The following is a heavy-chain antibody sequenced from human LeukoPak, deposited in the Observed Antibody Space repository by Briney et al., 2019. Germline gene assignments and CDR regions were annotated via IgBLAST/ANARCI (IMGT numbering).Heavy chain of an antibody. V-gene: IGHV3-30*18. D-gene: IGHD1-1*01. CDR1: GFTFNTYG. Sequence: GGSLRLSCAAFGFTFNTYGMHWVRQAPGTGLEWVAVISFDGRNKYYADSVKGRFSISRDNSQNTLYLQMNNLRPEDTAVYYCAKAGVNLENYYYYYIDVWGKGTTVTVSS. J-gene: IGHJ6*03. CDR2: ISFDGRNK. CDR3: AKAGVNLENYYYYYIDV.